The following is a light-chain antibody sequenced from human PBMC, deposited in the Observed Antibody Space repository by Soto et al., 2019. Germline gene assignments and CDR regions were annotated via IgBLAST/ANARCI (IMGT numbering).Light chain of an antibody. CDR2: GAS. V-gene: IGKV3-20*01. CDR1: QSVSNNY. CDR3: HRYGSSPGLFT. J-gene: IGKJ3*01. Sequence: EIVLTQSPGSLSLSPGERATLSCRASQSVSNNYLAWYQQKPGQAPRLLIYGASSRATAIPDRFSGSGSGTDFTLTISRLEPEYFAVYYCHRYGSSPGLFTFGPGTKVDSK.